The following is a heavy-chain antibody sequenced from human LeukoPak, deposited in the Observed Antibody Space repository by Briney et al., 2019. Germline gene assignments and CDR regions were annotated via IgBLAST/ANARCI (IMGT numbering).Heavy chain of an antibody. J-gene: IGHJ4*02. CDR3: ARGPRYNWNYVSDY. CDR1: GYTFTGYY. V-gene: IGHV1-2*02. D-gene: IGHD1-7*01. CDR2: INPNSGGT. Sequence: WASVKVSCKASGYTFTGYYMHWVRQAPGQGLEWTGWINPNSGGTNYAQKFQGRVTMTRDTSISTAYMELSRLRSDDTAVYYCARGPRYNWNYVSDYWGQGTLVTVSS.